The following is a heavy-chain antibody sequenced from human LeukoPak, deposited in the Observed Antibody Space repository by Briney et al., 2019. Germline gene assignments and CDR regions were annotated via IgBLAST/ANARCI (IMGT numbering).Heavy chain of an antibody. CDR1: GGSISSYY. CDR2: IYYSGST. Sequence: SETLSLTCSVSGGSISSYYWSWIRQPPGKGLEWIGYIYYSGSTNYNPSLKSRVSISVDTSKSQFSLKLSSVTAADTAVYYCARAYFSSWYMNWFDPWGQGTLVTVSS. V-gene: IGHV4-59*08. J-gene: IGHJ5*02. D-gene: IGHD6-13*01. CDR3: ARAYFSSWYMNWFDP.